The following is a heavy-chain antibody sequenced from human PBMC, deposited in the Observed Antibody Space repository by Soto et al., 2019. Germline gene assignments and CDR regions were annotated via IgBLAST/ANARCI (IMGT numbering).Heavy chain of an antibody. CDR3: AKDLIDSGSSWYSYYYYYGMDV. D-gene: IGHD6-13*01. V-gene: IGHV3-23*01. CDR1: GFTFSSYA. Sequence: HPGGSLRLSCAASGFTFSSYAMSWVRQAPGKGLEWVSAISGSGGSTYYADSVKGRFTISRDNSKNTLYLQMNSLRAEDTAVYYCAKDLIDSGSSWYSYYYYYGMDVWGQGTTVTVSS. CDR2: ISGSGGST. J-gene: IGHJ6*02.